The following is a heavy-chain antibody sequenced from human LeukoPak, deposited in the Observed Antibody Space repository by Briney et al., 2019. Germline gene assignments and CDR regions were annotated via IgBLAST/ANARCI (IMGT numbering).Heavy chain of an antibody. CDR3: AKESMIVVSGGYFDY. CDR2: ISYDGSNK. J-gene: IGHJ4*02. V-gene: IGHV3-30*18. CDR1: GFTFSSYG. D-gene: IGHD3-22*01. Sequence: GGSLRLSCAASGFTFSSYGMHWVRQAPGKGLEWVAVISYDGSNKYYADSVKGRSTISRDNSKNTLYLQMNSLRAEDTAVYYCAKESMIVVSGGYFDYWGQGTLVTVSS.